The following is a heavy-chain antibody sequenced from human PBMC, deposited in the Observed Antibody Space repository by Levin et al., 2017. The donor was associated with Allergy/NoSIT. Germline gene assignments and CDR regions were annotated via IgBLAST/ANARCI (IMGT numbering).Heavy chain of an antibody. CDR1: GLNFNSYG. V-gene: IGHV3-30*03. CDR3: AARVFDY. J-gene: IGHJ4*02. CDR2: ISSAGSDG. Sequence: QTGESLKISCAVSGLNFNSYGMNWVRQARGKGLEWVALISSAGSDGYYADSVRGRFTISRDNSKSTLYLQMNSLRPDDTAVYYCAARVFDYWGQGTLVTVSS.